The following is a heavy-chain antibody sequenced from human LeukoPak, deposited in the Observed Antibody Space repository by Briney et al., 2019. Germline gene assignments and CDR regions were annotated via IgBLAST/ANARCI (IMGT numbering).Heavy chain of an antibody. Sequence: SETLSLTCTVSGGSISSYYWSWIRQPPGKGLEWIGYIYYSGSTNYNPSLKSRVTISVDTSKNQFSLKLSSVTAADTAVYYCATYSSSPSGTWFDYWGQGTLVTVSS. V-gene: IGHV4-59*01. CDR3: ATYSSSPSGTWFDY. CDR1: GGSISSYY. CDR2: IYYSGST. D-gene: IGHD6-13*01. J-gene: IGHJ4*02.